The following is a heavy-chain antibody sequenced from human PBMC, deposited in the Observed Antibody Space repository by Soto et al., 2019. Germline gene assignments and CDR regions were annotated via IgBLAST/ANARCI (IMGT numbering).Heavy chain of an antibody. Sequence: QVQLVQSGAEVKKPGSSVKVSCKASGGTFSSYAISWVRQAPGQGLEWMGGIIPIFGTANYAQKFQGRVTITADESTSTAYMELSRLVSEDTAVYYCARVNWGQAYYYDSSGYYYDYFQHWGQGSLVTVSS. CDR2: IIPIFGTA. D-gene: IGHD3-22*01. CDR1: GGTFSSYA. J-gene: IGHJ1*01. CDR3: ARVNWGQAYYYDSSGYYYDYFQH. V-gene: IGHV1-69*01.